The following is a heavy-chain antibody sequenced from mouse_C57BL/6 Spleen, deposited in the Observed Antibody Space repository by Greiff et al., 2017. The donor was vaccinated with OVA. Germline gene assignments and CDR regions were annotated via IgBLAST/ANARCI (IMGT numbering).Heavy chain of an antibody. V-gene: IGHV5-4*01. CDR1: GFTFSSYA. CDR2: ISDGGSYT. J-gene: IGHJ3*01. D-gene: IGHD1-1*01. Sequence: EVHLVESGGGLVKPGGSLKLSCAASGFTFSSYAMSWVRQTPEKRLEWVATISDGGSYTYYPDNVKGRFTISRDNAKNNLYLQMSHLKSEDTAMYYCARDYGSSYGFAYWGQGTLVTVSA. CDR3: ARDYGSSYGFAY.